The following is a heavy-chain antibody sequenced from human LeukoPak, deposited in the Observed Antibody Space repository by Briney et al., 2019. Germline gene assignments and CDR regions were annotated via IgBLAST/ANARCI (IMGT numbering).Heavy chain of an antibody. J-gene: IGHJ4*02. V-gene: IGHV3-23*01. D-gene: IGHD3-22*01. CDR3: AKDSGGVGVVVVITVDY. Sequence: GGSLRLSCAASGFTFSNYAMSWVGQAPGKGLEWVSAISGSGGSTYYADSVKGRFTISRDNSKNTVYLQMYTLRAEDTAVYYCAKDSGGVGVVVVITVDYWGQGTLVTVSS. CDR2: ISGSGGST. CDR1: GFTFSNYA.